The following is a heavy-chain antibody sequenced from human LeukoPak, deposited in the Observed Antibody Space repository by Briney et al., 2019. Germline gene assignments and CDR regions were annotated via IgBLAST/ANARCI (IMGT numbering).Heavy chain of an antibody. CDR2: IKRKTDGGTT. J-gene: IGHJ4*02. CDR3: TTHNLQYYYDY. V-gene: IGHV3-15*01. Sequence: GGSLRLSCAASGXTFSNAWMSWVRQAPGKGREWVGLIKRKTDGGTTDYAAPVKGRFTISRDDSKNTLFLQMNSLKTEDTGVYYCTTHNLQYYYDYWGQGTLVTVSS. CDR1: GXTFSNAW. D-gene: IGHD5-24*01.